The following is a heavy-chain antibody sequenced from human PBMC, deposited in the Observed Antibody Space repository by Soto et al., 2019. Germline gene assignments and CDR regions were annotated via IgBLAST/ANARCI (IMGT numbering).Heavy chain of an antibody. CDR2: INTGNGNT. Sequence: ASVKVSCKAPGGTFSNHAINWVRQAPGQRLEWMGWINTGNGNTKYSKKFQGRVTITRDTSASTAYMELSSLKSEDTAVYYCARVYSGSSLGYWGQGTLVTVSS. CDR1: GGTFSNHA. CDR3: ARVYSGSSLGY. D-gene: IGHD1-26*01. J-gene: IGHJ4*02. V-gene: IGHV1-3*04.